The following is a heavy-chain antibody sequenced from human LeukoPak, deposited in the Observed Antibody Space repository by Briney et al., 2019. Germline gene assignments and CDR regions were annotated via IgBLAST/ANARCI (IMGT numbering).Heavy chain of an antibody. CDR3: ARQGEYCSSTSCYTENWFDP. Sequence: SETLSLTCTVSGGSISSYYWSWIRQPPGKGMEWIGYINYNGSTNYNPSLKTRVTISVDTSKNQFSLKLNSVTAADTAVDYCARQGEYCSSTSCYTENWFDPWGQGTLVTVSS. D-gene: IGHD2-2*02. J-gene: IGHJ5*02. CDR2: INYNGST. CDR1: GGSISSYY. V-gene: IGHV4-59*08.